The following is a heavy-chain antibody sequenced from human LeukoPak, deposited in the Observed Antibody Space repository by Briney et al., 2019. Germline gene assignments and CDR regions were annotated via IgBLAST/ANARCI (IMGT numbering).Heavy chain of an antibody. D-gene: IGHD1/OR15-1a*01. J-gene: IGHJ3*02. CDR1: EFTISRYW. CDR3: TRGWNTTPRSGFDI. V-gene: IGHV3-74*01. CDR2: INNDGSIT. Sequence: GGSLRLSCAASEFTISRYWMHWVRQAPGKGLVWVSNINNDGSITTYADSVKGRFTISRDNVKNTLFLQMNSLGAEDTALYYCTRGWNTTPRSGFDIWGLGTMVTVSS.